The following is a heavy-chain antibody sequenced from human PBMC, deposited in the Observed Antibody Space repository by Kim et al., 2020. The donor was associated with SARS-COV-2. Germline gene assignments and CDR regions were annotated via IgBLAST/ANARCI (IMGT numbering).Heavy chain of an antibody. D-gene: IGHD3-10*01. V-gene: IGHV3-7*01. J-gene: IGHJ3*02. CDR3: ARDGPLWFGELSI. Sequence: VDSVKGRLTISRDNAKNSLYLQMNSLRAEDTAVYYCARDGPLWFGELSIWGQGTMVTVSS.